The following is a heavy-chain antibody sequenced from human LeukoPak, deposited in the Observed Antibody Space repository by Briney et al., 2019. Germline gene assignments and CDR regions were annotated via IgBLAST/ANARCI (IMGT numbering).Heavy chain of an antibody. V-gene: IGHV3-30-3*01. CDR2: ISYDGSNK. Sequence: GRSLRLSCAASGFTFSSYAMHWVRQAPGKGLEWVAVISYDGSNKYYADSVKGRFTISRDNSKNTLYLQMNSLRAEDTAVYYCARWGIRVAMIDYWGQGTLVTVSS. CDR3: ARWGIRVAMIDY. J-gene: IGHJ4*02. CDR1: GFTFSSYA. D-gene: IGHD5-12*01.